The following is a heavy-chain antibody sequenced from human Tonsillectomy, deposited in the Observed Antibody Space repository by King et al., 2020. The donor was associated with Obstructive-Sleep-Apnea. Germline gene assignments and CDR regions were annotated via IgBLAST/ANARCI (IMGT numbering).Heavy chain of an antibody. CDR1: GGSFSGSF. J-gene: IGHJ2*01. Sequence: VQLQQWGAGLLKPSETLSLTCAVYGGSFSGSFWSWIRQPPGQGLEWIGEINHSGSTNYNPSLNSRVTISVDTSKNHFSLKLCSLIAADMAVYYCARGQGFYESSGYSNWYFDLWGRGTPVTVSA. V-gene: IGHV4-34*01. CDR3: ARGQGFYESSGYSNWYFDL. CDR2: INHSGST. D-gene: IGHD3-22*01.